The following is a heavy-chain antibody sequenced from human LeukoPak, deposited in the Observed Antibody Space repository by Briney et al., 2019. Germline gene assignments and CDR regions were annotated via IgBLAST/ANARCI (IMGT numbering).Heavy chain of an antibody. J-gene: IGHJ6*02. CDR1: GFTFDDYA. CDR2: ISWNSGSI. V-gene: IGHV3-9*01. D-gene: IGHD1-26*01. Sequence: AGRSLRLSCAASGFTFDDYAMHWVRHAPGRGLEWVSGISWNSGSIGYADSVKGRFTISRDNAKNSLYLQMNSLRAEDTALYYCAKVGATRHYYYGMDVWGQGTTVTVSS. CDR3: AKVGATRHYYYGMDV.